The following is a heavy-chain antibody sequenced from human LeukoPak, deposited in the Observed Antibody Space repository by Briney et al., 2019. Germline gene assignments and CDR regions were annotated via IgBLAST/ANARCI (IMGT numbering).Heavy chain of an antibody. CDR3: ARGATKYMDV. D-gene: IGHD5-12*01. Sequence: ASVKVSCKASGGTFSSYAISWVRQAPGQGLEWMGWINPNSGGTNYAQKFQGRVTMTRDTSISTAYMELSRLRSDDTAVYYCARGATKYMDVWGKGTTVTISS. V-gene: IGHV1-2*02. J-gene: IGHJ6*03. CDR1: GGTFSSYA. CDR2: INPNSGGT.